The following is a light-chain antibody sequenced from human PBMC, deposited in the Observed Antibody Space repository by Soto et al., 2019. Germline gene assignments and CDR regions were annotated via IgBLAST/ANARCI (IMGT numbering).Light chain of an antibody. V-gene: IGKV3-15*01. Sequence: EIVMTQSPATLSVSPGERATLSCRASQSVTSNLAWYQQKPGRAPRLLIYGASTRATGIPARFSGSGSGTEFTLTISNLQSEDFALYYCQYYCNWPYTFGQGTKLEIK. J-gene: IGKJ2*01. CDR1: QSVTSN. CDR3: QYYCNWPYT. CDR2: GAS.